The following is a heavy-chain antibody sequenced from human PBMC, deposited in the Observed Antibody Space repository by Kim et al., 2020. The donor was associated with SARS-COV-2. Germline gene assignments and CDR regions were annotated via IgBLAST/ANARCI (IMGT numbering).Heavy chain of an antibody. V-gene: IGHV2-5*01. Sequence: KRYSPSLKSRLTITKDTSKNQVVLTMTNMDPVDTATYYCAHSQDYGDWGYWGQGTLVTVSS. CDR2: K. D-gene: IGHD4-17*01. J-gene: IGHJ4*02. CDR3: AHSQDYGDWGY.